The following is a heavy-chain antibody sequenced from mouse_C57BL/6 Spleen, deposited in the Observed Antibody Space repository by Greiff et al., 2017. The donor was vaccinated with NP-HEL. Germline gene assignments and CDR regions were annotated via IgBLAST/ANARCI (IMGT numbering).Heavy chain of an antibody. V-gene: IGHV1-55*01. D-gene: IGHD2-3*01. CDR2: IYPGSGST. CDR3: ASGGWLLRLGCY. J-gene: IGHJ4*01. CDR1: GYTFTSYW. Sequence: VQLQQPGAELVKPGASVKMSCKASGYTFTSYWITWVKQRPGQGLEWIGDIYPGSGSTNYNEKFKSKSTLTVDTSSSTAYMQLSSLTSEDAAVYYCASGGWLLRLGCYWGQGTSVTVSS.